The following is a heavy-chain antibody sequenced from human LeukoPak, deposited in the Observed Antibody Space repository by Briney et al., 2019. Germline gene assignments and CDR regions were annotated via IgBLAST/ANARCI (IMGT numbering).Heavy chain of an antibody. V-gene: IGHV3-21*01. CDR3: ARVLTSSQKRWFDP. D-gene: IGHD1-1*01. CDR1: GFTFSSYS. CDR2: ISSSSSSYI. J-gene: IGHJ5*02. Sequence: GGFLRLSCAASGFTFSSYSMNWVRQAPGKGLEWASSISSSSSSYIYYADSVKGRFTISRDNAKNSLYLQMNSLRAEDTAVYYCARVLTSSQKRWFDPWGQGTLVTVSS.